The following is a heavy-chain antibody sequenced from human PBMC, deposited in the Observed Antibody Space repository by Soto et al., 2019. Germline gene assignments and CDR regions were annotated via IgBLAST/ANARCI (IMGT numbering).Heavy chain of an antibody. CDR3: AREAPYCTSATCPKFYDIAV. Sequence: QVQLVQSGAEVKKPGSSVKVSCKASGGTFGSYAITWVRRAPGQGLEWLGGIIPILNSTAYAQKFQARVVITADEITNTVYMELNSLRFDDTAVYYCAREAPYCTSATCPKFYDIAVWGQGTTVTVAS. J-gene: IGHJ6*02. CDR2: IIPILNST. V-gene: IGHV1-69*01. D-gene: IGHD2-2*01. CDR1: GGTFGSYA.